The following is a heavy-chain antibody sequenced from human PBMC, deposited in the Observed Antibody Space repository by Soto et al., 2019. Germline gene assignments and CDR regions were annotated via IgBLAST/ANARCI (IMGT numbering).Heavy chain of an antibody. J-gene: IGHJ5*02. CDR3: ARDRYCSGGSCYSGVVDWFDP. CDR2: IKQDGSEK. Sequence: GGSLRLSCAASGFTFSSYWMSWVRQAPGKGLEWVANIKQDGSEKYYVDSVKGRFTISRDNARNSLYLQMNSPRAEDTPVYYCARDRYCSGGSCYSGVVDWFDPWGQGTPVTVSS. V-gene: IGHV3-7*03. D-gene: IGHD2-15*01. CDR1: GFTFSSYW.